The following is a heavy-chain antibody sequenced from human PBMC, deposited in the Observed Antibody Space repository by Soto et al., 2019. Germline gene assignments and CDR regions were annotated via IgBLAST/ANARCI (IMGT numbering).Heavy chain of an antibody. CDR2: VSIGGST. V-gene: IGHV3-23*01. J-gene: IGHJ4*02. CDR3: AKSRGAGGHFAY. Sequence: DVQLLESGGGLVQPEGSLRLSCAASGFTFSSYAMGWVRQGPGKGLEWVAVVSIGGSTHYADSVRGRFTISRDNSKNTLSRPMNSLTAEDSAVYLCAKSRGAGGHFAYWGPGALVTVSS. D-gene: IGHD2-15*01. CDR1: GFTFSSYA.